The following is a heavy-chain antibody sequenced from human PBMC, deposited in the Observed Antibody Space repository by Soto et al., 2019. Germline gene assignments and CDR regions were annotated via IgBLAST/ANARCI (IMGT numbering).Heavy chain of an antibody. CDR1: GGTVSSYA. Sequence: SVQVSCKASGGTVSSYAISWVRQAPGQGLAWMGGITPIDGTASYAQKYHGRVTITADESTSTAYMELSSLRSEDTAVYYCARSRCGQGSGWYCFDYWGQGTLVTVSS. J-gene: IGHJ4*02. CDR2: ITPIDGTA. CDR3: ARSRCGQGSGWYCFDY. V-gene: IGHV1-69*13. D-gene: IGHD6-19*01.